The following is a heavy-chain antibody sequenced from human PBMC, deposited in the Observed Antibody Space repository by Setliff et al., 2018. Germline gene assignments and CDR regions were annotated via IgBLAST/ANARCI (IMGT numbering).Heavy chain of an antibody. J-gene: IGHJ4*02. V-gene: IGHV4-39*01. CDR3: ARHTIAMSTIISYFDY. CDR2: IYYSGNT. D-gene: IGHD3-10*01. CDR1: GGSISSSSYY. Sequence: SETLSLTCTVSGGSISSSSYYWGWIRQPPGKGLEWIGSIYYSGNTYYNPSLKSRVTIGVDTSKNQFSLKLSSVTAADTAVYYCARHTIAMSTIISYFDYWGQGTLVTVSS.